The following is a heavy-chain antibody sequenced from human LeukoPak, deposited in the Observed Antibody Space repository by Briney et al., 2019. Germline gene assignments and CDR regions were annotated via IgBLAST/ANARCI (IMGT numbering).Heavy chain of an antibody. D-gene: IGHD1-26*01. Sequence: PGGSLRLSCAASGFTFSSYAMSWVRQAPGKGLEWVSAISGSGGSTYYADSVKGGFTISRDNSKNTLYLQMNSLRAEDTAVYYCAKDSGSYSTALDYWGQGTLVTVSS. CDR3: AKDSGSYSTALDY. CDR1: GFTFSSYA. J-gene: IGHJ4*02. V-gene: IGHV3-23*01. CDR2: ISGSGGST.